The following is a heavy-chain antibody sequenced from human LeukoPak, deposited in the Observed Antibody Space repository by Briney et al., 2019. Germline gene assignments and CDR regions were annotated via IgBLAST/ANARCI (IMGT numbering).Heavy chain of an antibody. J-gene: IGHJ4*02. D-gene: IGHD6-19*01. CDR3: AREHTPYGSGCTAAY. Sequence: GGSLRLSCAASGLTFSSYGMNWVRQAPGTGLEWVSYVSPSSSSIYYADSVKGRFTISRDNAKNSLYLQMNSLRAEDTAVYYCAREHTPYGSGCTAAYWGQGTLVTVSS. V-gene: IGHV3-48*01. CDR1: GLTFSSYG. CDR2: VSPSSSSI.